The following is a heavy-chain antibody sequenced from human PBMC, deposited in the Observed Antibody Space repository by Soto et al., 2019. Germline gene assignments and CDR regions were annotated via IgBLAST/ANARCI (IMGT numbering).Heavy chain of an antibody. D-gene: IGHD4-4*01. V-gene: IGHV3-11*01. Sequence: KSGGSLRLSCAASGFTFSDYYMSWIRQAPGKGLEWVSYISSSGSTIYYADSVKGRFTISRDNAKNSLYLQMNSLRAEDPAVYYCARVPYSQEDYFDYWGQGTLVTVSS. CDR1: GFTFSDYY. CDR3: ARVPYSQEDYFDY. J-gene: IGHJ4*02. CDR2: ISSSGSTI.